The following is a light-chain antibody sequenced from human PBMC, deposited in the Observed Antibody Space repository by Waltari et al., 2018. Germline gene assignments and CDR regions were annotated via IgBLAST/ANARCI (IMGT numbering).Light chain of an antibody. Sequence: VLTQSPGALSGSPGESATLSCRASRSVGSSLAWYQQTPGQAPRLLVYDAKNRATDVPARFSGSGYGTQFTLTISSLQSEDFGVYYCHQYNYWPPAYTFGQGTKLEIK. J-gene: IGKJ2*01. CDR1: RSVGSS. V-gene: IGKV3-15*01. CDR3: HQYNYWPPAYT. CDR2: DAK.